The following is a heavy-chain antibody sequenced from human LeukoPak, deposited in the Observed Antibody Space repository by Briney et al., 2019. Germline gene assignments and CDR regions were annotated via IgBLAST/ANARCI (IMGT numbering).Heavy chain of an antibody. V-gene: IGHV3-30*02. J-gene: IGHJ5*02. D-gene: IGHD6-13*01. CDR2: IRYDGSNK. Sequence: GGSLTLLCALCGFPYHSCGMLWLRQAAGRGVTGVTFIRYDGSNKYYADAVKGRFTISRDNSNNTLYLQMNSLRPEDTAVYYCAKDSRTYFKWLDPWGQGTLVTVSS. CDR3: AKDSRTYFKWLDP. CDR1: GFPYHSCG.